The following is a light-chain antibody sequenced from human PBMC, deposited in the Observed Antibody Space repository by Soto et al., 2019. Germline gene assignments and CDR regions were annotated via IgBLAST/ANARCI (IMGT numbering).Light chain of an antibody. CDR1: QGISTY. CDR3: QNYNGAPWT. V-gene: IGKV1-27*01. Sequence: DIQMTQSPSSLSASVGDRVTITCRASQGISTYLVWYQQKPGTVPKLLIFAASTLQSGFPSRFSGSGSGTDFTRTISSLQPDDVATCYCQNYNGAPWTFGQGTQVEIK. CDR2: AAS. J-gene: IGKJ1*01.